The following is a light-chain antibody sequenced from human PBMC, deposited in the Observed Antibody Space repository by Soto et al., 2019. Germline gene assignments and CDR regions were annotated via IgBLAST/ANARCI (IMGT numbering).Light chain of an antibody. CDR3: QQRSNWPPIT. J-gene: IGKJ5*01. CDR2: DAS. CDR1: QSVSSY. Sequence: EIVLTQSPATLSLSPGERATLSCRASQSVSSYFAWYQQKPGQAPRLLIYDASNRATGIPARFSGSGSGTDFTLTISRLEPEDFAVYYCQQRSNWPPITFGQGTRLEIK. V-gene: IGKV3-11*01.